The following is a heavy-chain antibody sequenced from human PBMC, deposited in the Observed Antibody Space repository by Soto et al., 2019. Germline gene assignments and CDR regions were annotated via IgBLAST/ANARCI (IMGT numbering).Heavy chain of an antibody. Sequence: QVQLQESGPGLVKPSQTLSLTCTVSGGSISSGDYYWSWIRQPPGKGLEWIGYIYYSGSTYYNPSLKSRVTISVDTSQNQFSLKLSSVTAADTAVYYCARDRYYYGSGSYDNPEHYYYYGMDVWGQGTTVTVSS. V-gene: IGHV4-30-4*01. CDR2: IYYSGST. D-gene: IGHD3-10*01. CDR1: GGSISSGDYY. CDR3: ARDRYYYGSGSYDNPEHYYYYGMDV. J-gene: IGHJ6*02.